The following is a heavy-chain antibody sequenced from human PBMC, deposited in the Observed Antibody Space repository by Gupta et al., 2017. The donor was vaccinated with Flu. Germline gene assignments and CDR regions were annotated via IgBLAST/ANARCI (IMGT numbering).Heavy chain of an antibody. CDR2: ISWNSGSI. D-gene: IGHD2-15*01. V-gene: IGHV3-9*01. J-gene: IGHJ6*02. Sequence: EVQLVASGGGLVPPGRSLRLSCAASGFTFDAYAMHWVGQAPGKGLEWVSGISWNSGSIGYADSVKGRFTISRDNAKNSLYLQMNSLRAEDTALYYCAKDIVAADYYYGMDVWGQGTTVTVSS. CDR3: AKDIVAADYYYGMDV. CDR1: GFTFDAYA.